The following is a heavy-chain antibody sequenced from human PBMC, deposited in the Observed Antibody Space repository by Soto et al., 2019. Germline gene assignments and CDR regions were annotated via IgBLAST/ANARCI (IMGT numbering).Heavy chain of an antibody. CDR1: GGSISSYY. CDR2: IYYSGST. Sequence: PSETLSLTCTVSGGSISSYYWSWIRQPPGKGLEWIGYIYYSGSTNYNPSLKSRVTISVDTSKNQFSLKLSSVTAADTAVYYCARAPVVPAAIRKQNYYYYYMDVWGKGTTVTVSS. CDR3: ARAPVVPAAIRKQNYYYYYMDV. D-gene: IGHD2-2*01. V-gene: IGHV4-59*01. J-gene: IGHJ6*03.